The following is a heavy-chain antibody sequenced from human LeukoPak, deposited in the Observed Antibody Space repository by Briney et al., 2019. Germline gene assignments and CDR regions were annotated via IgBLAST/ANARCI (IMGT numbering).Heavy chain of an antibody. CDR2: IIPIFGTA. CDR1: GGTFSSYA. D-gene: IGHD2-2*01. Sequence: SVKVSCKASGGTFSSYAISWVRQAPGQGLEWMGGIIPIFGTANYAQKFQGRVTITADESTSTAYMELSSLRSEDTAVYYCARDRGYCSSTSCYNWFDPWGQGTLVTVSS. CDR3: ARDRGYCSSTSCYNWFDP. V-gene: IGHV1-69*01. J-gene: IGHJ5*02.